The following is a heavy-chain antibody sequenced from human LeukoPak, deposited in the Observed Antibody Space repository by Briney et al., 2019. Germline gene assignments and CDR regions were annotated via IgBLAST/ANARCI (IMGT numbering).Heavy chain of an antibody. CDR2: ISSSGSTI. Sequence: GGSLRLSCAASGFAFSSYEMNWVRQAPGKGLEWVSYISSSGSTIYYADSVKGRFTISRDNAKNSLYLQMNSLRAEDTAVYYCASEPESYSSSSFDYWGQGTLVTVSS. V-gene: IGHV3-48*03. J-gene: IGHJ4*02. D-gene: IGHD6-6*01. CDR3: ASEPESYSSSSFDY. CDR1: GFAFSSYE.